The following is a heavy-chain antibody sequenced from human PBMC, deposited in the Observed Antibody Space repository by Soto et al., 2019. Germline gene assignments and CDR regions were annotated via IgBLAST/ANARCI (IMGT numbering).Heavy chain of an antibody. CDR3: ARDGFNFDY. CDR1: GFTFSDFT. CDR2: ISSSSDDI. D-gene: IGHD2-2*03. J-gene: IGHJ4*02. Sequence: DVQLVESGGGLVKPGGSLRLSCAASGFTFSDFTMNWVRQAPGKGLEWVSSISSSSDDIYYADSVKGRFTISRDNAKNSVFLQMNSLRAEDTAVYYCARDGFNFDYWGQGTPVTVSS. V-gene: IGHV3-21*01.